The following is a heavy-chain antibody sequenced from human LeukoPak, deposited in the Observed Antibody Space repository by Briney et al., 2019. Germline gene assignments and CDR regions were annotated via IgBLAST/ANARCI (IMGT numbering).Heavy chain of an antibody. CDR3: ARDLTAAAGDY. V-gene: IGHV3-48*03. D-gene: IGHD6-13*01. CDR2: ISSSGSSI. Sequence: GGSLRLSCAASGFTFSSYEMNWVRQAPGKGLEWVSYISSSGSSIYYADSVKGRFTISRDNAKNSLYLQMNSLRAEDTAAYYCARDLTAAAGDYWGQGTLVTVSS. CDR1: GFTFSSYE. J-gene: IGHJ4*02.